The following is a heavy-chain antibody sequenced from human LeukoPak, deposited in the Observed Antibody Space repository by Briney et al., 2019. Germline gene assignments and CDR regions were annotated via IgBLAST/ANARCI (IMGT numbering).Heavy chain of an antibody. D-gene: IGHD3-22*01. J-gene: IGHJ4*02. CDR2: ISAYNGNT. Sequence: GASVKVSCKASGGSFSSYAISWVRQAPGQGLEWMGWISAYNGNTNYAQKFQGRVTMTTDTSTSTAYMELRSLRSDDTAVYYCARDLYSDSGGYSYYFDYWGQGTLVTVSS. V-gene: IGHV1-18*01. CDR1: GGSFSSYA. CDR3: ARDLYSDSGGYSYYFDY.